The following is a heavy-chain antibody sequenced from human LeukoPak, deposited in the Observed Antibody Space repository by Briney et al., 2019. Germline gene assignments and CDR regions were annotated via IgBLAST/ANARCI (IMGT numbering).Heavy chain of an antibody. Sequence: ASVKVSCKASGYTFTGYYMHWVRQAPGQGLEWMGWINPNSGGTNYAQKFQGRATMTRDTSISTAYMELSRLRSDDTAVYYCARAHVILPTVTTELRFDPWGQGTLVTVSS. CDR3: ARAHVILPTVTTELRFDP. CDR2: INPNSGGT. CDR1: GYTFTGYY. D-gene: IGHD4-17*01. V-gene: IGHV1-2*02. J-gene: IGHJ5*02.